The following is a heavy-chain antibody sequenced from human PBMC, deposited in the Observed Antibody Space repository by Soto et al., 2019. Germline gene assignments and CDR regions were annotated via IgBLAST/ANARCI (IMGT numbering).Heavy chain of an antibody. CDR2: ISSSSSTI. Sequence: EVQLVESGGGLVQPGGSLRLSCAASGFTFSSYSMNWVRQAPGKGLEWVSYISSSSSTIYYADSVKGLFTISRDNAKNSLYLQMNSLRAEDTAVYYCASLGYCSGGSCYEQSYYYYYMDVWGKGTTVTVSS. V-gene: IGHV3-48*01. CDR3: ASLGYCSGGSCYEQSYYYYYMDV. D-gene: IGHD2-15*01. J-gene: IGHJ6*03. CDR1: GFTFSSYS.